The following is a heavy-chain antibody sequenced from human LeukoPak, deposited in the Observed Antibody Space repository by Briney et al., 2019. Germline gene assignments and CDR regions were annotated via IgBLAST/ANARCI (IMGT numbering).Heavy chain of an antibody. CDR1: GYRFTSYW. J-gene: IGHJ4*02. D-gene: IGHD3-3*01. CDR2: IYPGDSDT. V-gene: IGHV5-51*01. Sequence: GGSLQISLKGSGYRFTSYWIGWVRQMPGKGLEWIAIIYPGDSDTRYSPSFQGQVTISADKSISTAYLQWSSLKASDTAMYYCARRVGGAHYFDYWGQGTLVTVSS. CDR3: ARRVGGAHYFDY.